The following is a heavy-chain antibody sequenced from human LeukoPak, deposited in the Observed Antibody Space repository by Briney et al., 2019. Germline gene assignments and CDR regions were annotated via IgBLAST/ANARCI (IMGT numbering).Heavy chain of an antibody. CDR3: ARDPNLKHTMIVRMDAFDI. CDR1: GYTFTSYA. CDR2: INAGNGNT. Sequence: GASVKVSCKASGYTFTSYAMHWVRQAPGQRLEWMGWINAGNGNTKYSQEFQGRVTITRDTSASTAYMELSSLRSDDTAVYYCARDPNLKHTMIVRMDAFDIWGQGTMVTVSS. D-gene: IGHD3-22*01. V-gene: IGHV1-3*01. J-gene: IGHJ3*02.